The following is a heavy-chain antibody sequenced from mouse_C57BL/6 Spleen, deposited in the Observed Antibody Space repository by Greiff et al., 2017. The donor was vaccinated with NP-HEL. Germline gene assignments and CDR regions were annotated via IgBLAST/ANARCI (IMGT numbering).Heavy chain of an antibody. CDR2: INPSSGYT. J-gene: IGHJ4*01. CDR1: GYTFTSYT. D-gene: IGHD1-1*01. CDR3: ARSEGRGAMDY. V-gene: IGHV1-4*01. Sequence: QVQLQQSGAELARPGASVKMSCKASGYTFTSYTMHWVKQRPGQGLEWIGYINPSSGYTKYNQKFKDKATLTADKSSSTAYMQLSSLTSEDSAVYYCARSEGRGAMDYWGQGTSVTVSS.